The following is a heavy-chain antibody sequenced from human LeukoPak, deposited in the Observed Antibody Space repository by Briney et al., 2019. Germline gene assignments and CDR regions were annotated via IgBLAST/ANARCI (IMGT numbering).Heavy chain of an antibody. D-gene: IGHD3-22*01. V-gene: IGHV3-23*01. J-gene: IGHJ4*02. Sequence: GGSLRLSCAASGFTFSSYAMSWVRQAPGKGLEWVSAISGIGGSTYYADSVKGRFTISRDNSKNALYLQMNSLRAEDTAVYYCAKGAGVVVITAVCFDYWGQGTLVTVSS. CDR3: AKGAGVVVITAVCFDY. CDR2: ISGIGGST. CDR1: GFTFSSYA.